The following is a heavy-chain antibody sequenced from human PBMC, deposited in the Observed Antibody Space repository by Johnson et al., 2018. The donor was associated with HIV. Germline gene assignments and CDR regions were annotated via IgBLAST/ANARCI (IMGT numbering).Heavy chain of an antibody. Sequence: VQLVESGGGLIQPGGSLRLSCAASGFTVSSNYMSWVRQAPGKGLEWVAFIRYDGSNKYYADSVKGRFTISRDNSKNTLYLQMNSLRAEDTAVYYCAREANAFDIWGQGTMVTVSS. CDR2: IRYDGSNK. J-gene: IGHJ3*02. V-gene: IGHV3-53*01. CDR3: AREANAFDI. CDR1: GFTVSSNY.